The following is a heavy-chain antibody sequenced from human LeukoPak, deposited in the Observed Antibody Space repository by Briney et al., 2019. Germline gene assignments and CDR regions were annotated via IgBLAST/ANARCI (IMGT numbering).Heavy chain of an antibody. D-gene: IGHD3-3*01. V-gene: IGHV4-30-4*08. Sequence: SQTLSLTCTVSGGSISSGDYYWSWIRQPPGKGLEWIGYIYYSVSTYYNPSLKSRVTISVDTSKNQFSLKLSSVTAADTAVYYCARGITIFGVVIGRHYMDVWGKGTTVTVSS. J-gene: IGHJ6*03. CDR1: GGSISSGDYY. CDR3: ARGITIFGVVIGRHYMDV. CDR2: IYYSVST.